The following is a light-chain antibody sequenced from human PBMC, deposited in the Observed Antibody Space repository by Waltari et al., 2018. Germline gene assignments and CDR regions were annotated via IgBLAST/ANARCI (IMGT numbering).Light chain of an antibody. Sequence: QSVLTQPPSVSGAPGQRVTISCPGNSSNIGAGYYLPWYQQLPETTPKLLIYTNTIRPSGVPDRFSGSRSGTSASLAISGLQAEDEADYYCQSYDSSLSGVVFGGGTKLTVL. J-gene: IGLJ2*01. CDR1: SSNIGAGYY. V-gene: IGLV1-40*01. CDR2: TNT. CDR3: QSYDSSLSGVV.